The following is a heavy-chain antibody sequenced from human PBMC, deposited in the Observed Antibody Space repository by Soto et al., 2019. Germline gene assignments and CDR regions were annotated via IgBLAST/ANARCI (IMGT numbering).Heavy chain of an antibody. CDR3: EKEMPQVVPDAIGKYYYYGMDV. Sequence: PGGSLRLSCAASGFTFSGYGMHWVRQAPGKGLEWVAVIAYDGSNKYYADSVKGRFTISRDNSKNTLYLQMNSLRAEDTAVYYCEKEMPQVVPDAIGKYYYYGMDVWGQGTTAPVSS. D-gene: IGHD2-2*02. V-gene: IGHV3-30*18. CDR2: IAYDGSNK. CDR1: GFTFSGYG. J-gene: IGHJ6*02.